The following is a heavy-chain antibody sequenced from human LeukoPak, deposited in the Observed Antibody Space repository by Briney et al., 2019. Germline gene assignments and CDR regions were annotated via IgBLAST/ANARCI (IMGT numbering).Heavy chain of an antibody. CDR1: GGSISSYY. Sequence: SETLSLTCTVSGGSISSYYWSWIRQPAGKGLEWIGRIYTSGSTNYNPSLMSRVTMSVDTSKNQFSLKLSSVTAADTAVYYCAMRVVYCSGGSCYNYFDYWGQGTLVTVSS. CDR2: IYTSGST. D-gene: IGHD2-15*01. J-gene: IGHJ4*02. CDR3: AMRVVYCSGGSCYNYFDY. V-gene: IGHV4-4*07.